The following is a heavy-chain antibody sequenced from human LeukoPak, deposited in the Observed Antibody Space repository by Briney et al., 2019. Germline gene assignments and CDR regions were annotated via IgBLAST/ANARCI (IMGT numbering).Heavy chain of an antibody. CDR3: ARGGIAAAAAEYFQH. CDR1: GGSVSSGSYY. J-gene: IGHJ1*01. Sequence: SETLSLTCTVSGGSVSSGSYYWSWIRQHPGTGLEWIGYIHYSGSTYYKPSLKSRVTISVDTSKNQFSLNLSSVTAADTAVYYCARGGIAAAAAEYFQHWGQGTLVTVSS. CDR2: IHYSGST. V-gene: IGHV4-31*03. D-gene: IGHD6-13*01.